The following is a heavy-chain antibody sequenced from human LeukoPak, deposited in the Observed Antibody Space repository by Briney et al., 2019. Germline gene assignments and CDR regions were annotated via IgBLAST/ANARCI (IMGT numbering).Heavy chain of an antibody. CDR2: INHSGST. CDR1: GGSFSGYY. V-gene: IGHV4-34*01. CDR3: ARASAYYDFWSSNDHNWFDP. D-gene: IGHD3-3*01. Sequence: SETLSLTCAVYGGSFSGYYWSWIRQPPGKGLEWIGEINHSGSTNYNPSLKSRVTISVDTSKNQFSLKLSSVTAADTAVYYCARASAYYDFWSSNDHNWFDPWGQGTLVTVSS. J-gene: IGHJ5*02.